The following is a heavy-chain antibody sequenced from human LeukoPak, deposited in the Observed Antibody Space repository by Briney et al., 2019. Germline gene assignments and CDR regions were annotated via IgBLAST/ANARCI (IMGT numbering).Heavy chain of an antibody. CDR1: GFTFSNFA. J-gene: IGHJ4*02. CDR2: ISGSGDST. CDR3: AKDSGRGYSYGFFDF. Sequence: PGGSLRLSCAAFGFTFSNFAMSWVRQAPGKGLQWVSAISGSGDSTYYPDSVKGRFAISRDDSKNTLYLQMNSLRADDTAVYYCAKDSGRGYSYGFFDFWGQGTLVTVSS. D-gene: IGHD5-18*01. V-gene: IGHV3-23*01.